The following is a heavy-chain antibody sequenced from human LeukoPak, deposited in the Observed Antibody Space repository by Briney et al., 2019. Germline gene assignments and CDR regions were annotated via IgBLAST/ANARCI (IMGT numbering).Heavy chain of an antibody. CDR2: ISYDGSNK. CDR3: AKASLNQDIVATNFDY. V-gene: IGHV3-30*18. CDR1: GFTFSSYG. J-gene: IGHJ4*02. D-gene: IGHD5-12*01. Sequence: PGGSLRLSCAASGFTFSSYGMHWVRQAPGKGLEWVAVISYDGSNKYYADSVKGRFTISRDNSKNTLYLQMNSLRAEDTAVYYCAKASLNQDIVATNFDYWGQGTLVTVSS.